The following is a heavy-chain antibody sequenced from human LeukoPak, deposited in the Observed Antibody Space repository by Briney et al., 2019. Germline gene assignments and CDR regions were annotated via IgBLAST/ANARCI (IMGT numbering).Heavy chain of an antibody. CDR3: AREQRGGLSGSLGGLFAYYHTYYYMDV. D-gene: IGHD3-16*01. CDR1: GYTFTMYY. J-gene: IGHJ6*03. Sequence: AASVKVSCKASGYTFTMYYIHWVRQAPGQGLEWMGMINPNDGATTYTQRFQGRVTMTRDMSTTTVYMDLRSLRSEDTAVYFWAREQRGGLSGSLGGLFAYYHTYYYMDVWGRGTTVTVSS. CDR2: INPNDGAT. V-gene: IGHV1-46*01.